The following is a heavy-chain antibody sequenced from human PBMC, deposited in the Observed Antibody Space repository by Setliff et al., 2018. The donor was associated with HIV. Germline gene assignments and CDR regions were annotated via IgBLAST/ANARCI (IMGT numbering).Heavy chain of an antibody. CDR1: GDSIRDYY. CDR2: IHYSGNS. J-gene: IGHJ4*02. D-gene: IGHD6-13*01. CDR3: ARFGQYSGSWHLDY. V-gene: IGHV4-59*01. Sequence: KSSETLSLTCTVSGDSIRDYYWSWIRQPPGKKLEYIGYIHYSGNSNYKPSLKSRVTMSVDTSKNQFSLRLSSVAAADTAVYYCARFGQYSGSWHLDYWGLGTLVTVSS.